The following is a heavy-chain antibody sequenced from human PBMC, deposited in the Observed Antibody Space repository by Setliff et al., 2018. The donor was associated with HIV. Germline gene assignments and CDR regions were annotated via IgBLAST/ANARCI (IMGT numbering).Heavy chain of an antibody. CDR3: ARDGPLEGSYRYYYYYMDV. V-gene: IGHV4-61*02. CDR1: GGSISSGDYY. CDR2: IHTSGNT. D-gene: IGHD3-10*01. Sequence: SETLSLTCTVSGGSISSGDYYWTWIRQPAGKGLQWIGRIHTSGNTNYNPSLKSRVTISVDTSKNQFSLKLSSVTAADTAVYYCARDGPLEGSYRYYYYYMDVWGKGTTVTVS. J-gene: IGHJ6*03.